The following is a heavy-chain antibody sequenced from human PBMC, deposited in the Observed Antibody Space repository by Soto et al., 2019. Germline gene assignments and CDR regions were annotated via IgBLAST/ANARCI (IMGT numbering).Heavy chain of an antibody. D-gene: IGHD3-22*01. V-gene: IGHV1-2*02. CDR2: INPNSGGT. CDR1: GYTFTGYY. CDR3: AREWYDSSGYSNVFDP. J-gene: IGHJ5*02. Sequence: QVQLVQSGAEVKKPGASVKVSCKASGYTFTGYYMHCVRQAPGQGLAWMGWINPNSGGTNHAQKFQGRVTMTRDTTISTAYMELSRLRSDDTAVYYCAREWYDSSGYSNVFDPWGQGTLVTVSS.